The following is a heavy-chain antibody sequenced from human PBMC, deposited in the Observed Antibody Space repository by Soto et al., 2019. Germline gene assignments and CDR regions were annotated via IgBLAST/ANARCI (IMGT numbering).Heavy chain of an antibody. CDR2: FSFYGRRDNT. J-gene: IGHJ4*02. CDR3: ANAPYNDNRRPNDH. V-gene: IGHV3-23*01. CDR1: GFTFSSYD. D-gene: IGHD3-10*01. Sequence: EVQLLESGGGLVQPGGSLRLSCVGSGFTFSSYDMTWVRQAPGKGLEWVSSFSFYGRRDNTYYADSVKGRFTISRDNSKNTVYLQMDHRRGDDTAVYYFANAPYNDNRRPNDHRGQGTLVTVSS.